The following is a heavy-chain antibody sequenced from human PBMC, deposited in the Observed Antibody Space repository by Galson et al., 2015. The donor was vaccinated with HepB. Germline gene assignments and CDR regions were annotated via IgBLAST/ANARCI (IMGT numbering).Heavy chain of an antibody. CDR3: ARDQVGVPAAMKAYWYFDL. Sequence: SVKVSCKASGGTFSSYAISWVRQAPGQGLEWMGGIIPIFGIANYAQKFQGRVTITADESTSTAYMELSSLRSEDTAVYYCARDQVGVPAAMKAYWYFDLWGRGTLVTVSS. CDR2: IIPIFGIA. V-gene: IGHV1-69*13. CDR1: GGTFSSYA. D-gene: IGHD2-2*01. J-gene: IGHJ2*01.